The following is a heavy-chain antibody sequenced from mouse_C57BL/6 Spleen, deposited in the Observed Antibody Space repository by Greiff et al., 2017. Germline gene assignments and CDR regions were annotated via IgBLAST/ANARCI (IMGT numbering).Heavy chain of an antibody. D-gene: IGHD4-1*01. V-gene: IGHV1-15*01. Sequence: QVQLQQSGAELVRPGASVTLSCKASGYTFTDYEMHWVKQTPVHGLEWIGAIDPETGGTAYNQKFKGKAILTADKSSSTAYMELRSLTSEDSAVYYCTRRGNWDGGFAYWGQGTLVTVSA. J-gene: IGHJ3*01. CDR2: IDPETGGT. CDR3: TRRGNWDGGFAY. CDR1: GYTFTDYE.